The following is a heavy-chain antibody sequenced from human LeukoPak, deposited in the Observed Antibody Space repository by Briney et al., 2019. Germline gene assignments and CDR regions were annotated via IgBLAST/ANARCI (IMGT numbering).Heavy chain of an antibody. CDR1: GGSITSYY. CDR3: ARHRDNHYYYYYMDV. J-gene: IGHJ6*03. V-gene: IGHV4-39*01. Sequence: SETLSLTCTVSGGSITSYYWGWIRQPPGKGLEWIGSIYYSGSTYYNPSLKSRVTISVDTSKNQFSLKLSSVTAADTAVYYCARHRDNHYYYYYMDVWGKGTTVTVSS. CDR2: IYYSGST. D-gene: IGHD1-14*01.